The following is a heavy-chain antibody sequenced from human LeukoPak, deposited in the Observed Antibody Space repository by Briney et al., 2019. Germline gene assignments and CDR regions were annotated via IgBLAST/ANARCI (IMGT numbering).Heavy chain of an antibody. D-gene: IGHD5-12*01. V-gene: IGHV1-46*01. CDR3: ARDQEYSGYDFRAGDY. CDR1: GYTFTSYY. Sequence: ASVKVSCKASGYTFTSYYMHWVRQAPGQGLEWMGIINPSGGSTSYAQKFQGRVTMTRDTSTSTVYMELSRLRSDDTAVYYCARDQEYSGYDFRAGDYWGQGTLVTVSS. CDR2: INPSGGST. J-gene: IGHJ4*02.